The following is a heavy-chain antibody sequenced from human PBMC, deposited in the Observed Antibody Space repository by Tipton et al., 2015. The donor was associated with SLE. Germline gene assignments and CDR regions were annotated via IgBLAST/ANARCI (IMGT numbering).Heavy chain of an antibody. CDR1: GGSISSSYY. D-gene: IGHD5-12*01. V-gene: IGHV4-39*07. Sequence: TLSLTCTVSGGSISSSYYWGWIRQSPGKGLEWIGSISYTGSTYYNPSLKSRVTISVDTSKNQFSLKLSSVTAADTAVYYCATLHSGYDYYYYGMDVWGQGTTVTVSS. CDR3: ATLHSGYDYYYYGMDV. CDR2: ISYTGST. J-gene: IGHJ6*02.